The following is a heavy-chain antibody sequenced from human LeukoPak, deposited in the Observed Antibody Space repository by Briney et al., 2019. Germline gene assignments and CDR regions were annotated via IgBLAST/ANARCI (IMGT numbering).Heavy chain of an antibody. CDR2: ISWNSGSI. CDR1: GFTFDDYA. CDR3: AKDMSSDYYDSSGYFDY. D-gene: IGHD3-22*01. J-gene: IGHJ4*02. V-gene: IGHV3-9*03. Sequence: GGSLRLSCAASGFTFDDYAMHWVRQAPGKGLEWVSGISWNSGSIGYADSVKGRFTISRDNAKNSLYLQMNSLRAEDMALYYCAKDMSSDYYDSSGYFDYWGQGTLVTVSS.